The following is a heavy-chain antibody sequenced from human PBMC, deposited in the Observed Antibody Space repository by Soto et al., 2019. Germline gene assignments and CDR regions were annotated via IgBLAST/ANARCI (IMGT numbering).Heavy chain of an antibody. D-gene: IGHD3-22*01. CDR1: GFTFSGSA. Sequence: GGSLRLSCAASGFTFSGSAMHWVRQASGKGLEWVGRIRSKANSYATAYAASVEGRITITRDDPKNTAFMQMNSLKTEVTAVYYCTSLYDSTGWGDAFDIWGQGTMVTVSS. J-gene: IGHJ3*02. CDR2: IRSKANSYAT. CDR3: TSLYDSTGWGDAFDI. V-gene: IGHV3-73*01.